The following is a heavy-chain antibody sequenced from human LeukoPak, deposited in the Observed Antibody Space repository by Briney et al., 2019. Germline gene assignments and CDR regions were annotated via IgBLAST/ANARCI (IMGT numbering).Heavy chain of an antibody. CDR2: IYYSGST. J-gene: IGHJ4*02. Sequence: SETLSLTCTVSGGSISSGGYYWSWIRQPPGKGLEWIGYIYYSGSTYYNPSLKSRVTISVDTSKNQFSLKLSSVTAADTAVYYCAREINYYDSSGYEYRVFDYWGQGTLVTVSS. CDR1: GGSISSGGYY. CDR3: AREINYYDSSGYEYRVFDY. V-gene: IGHV4-30-4*08. D-gene: IGHD3-22*01.